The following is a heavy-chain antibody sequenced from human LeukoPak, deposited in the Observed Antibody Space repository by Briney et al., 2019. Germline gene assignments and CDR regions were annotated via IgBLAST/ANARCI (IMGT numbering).Heavy chain of an antibody. Sequence: SETLSLTCSVSGGSISNSTYYWGWIRQPPGKGLEWIGSIYYSGSTNYNPSLKSRVTISVDTSKNQFSLKLSSVTAADTAVYYCAKDGINYYDISGYDIWGQGTLVTVSS. CDR1: GGSISNSTYY. CDR2: IYYSGST. CDR3: AKDGINYYDISGYDI. D-gene: IGHD3-22*01. V-gene: IGHV4-39*07. J-gene: IGHJ4*02.